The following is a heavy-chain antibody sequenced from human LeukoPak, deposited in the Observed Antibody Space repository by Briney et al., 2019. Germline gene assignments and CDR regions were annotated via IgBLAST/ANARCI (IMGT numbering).Heavy chain of an antibody. CDR3: ARALTTVTTRGYFDY. CDR1: GYTFTSYY. J-gene: IGHJ4*02. CDR2: INPSGGST. V-gene: IGHV1-46*01. Sequence: GASVTVSCKASGYTFTSYYMHWVRQAPGQGLEWMGIINPSGGSTSYAQKFQGRVTMTRDTSTSTVYMELSSLRSEDTAVYYCARALTTVTTRGYFDYRGQGTLVTVSS. D-gene: IGHD4-17*01.